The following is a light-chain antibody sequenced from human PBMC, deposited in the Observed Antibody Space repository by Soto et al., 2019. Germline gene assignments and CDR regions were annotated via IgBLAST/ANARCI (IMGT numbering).Light chain of an antibody. CDR2: AAS. CDR3: QKYNSALFT. CDR1: QGFSNF. V-gene: IGKV1-27*01. J-gene: IGKJ3*01. Sequence: DIQMTQSPSSLSASVGDRVTITCRASQGFSNFLAWYQQKPGKVPKLLIYAASTLQSGVPSRFSGSGSGTDFTLTISSLQLEDVATYYCQKYNSALFTFGPGTKVDIK.